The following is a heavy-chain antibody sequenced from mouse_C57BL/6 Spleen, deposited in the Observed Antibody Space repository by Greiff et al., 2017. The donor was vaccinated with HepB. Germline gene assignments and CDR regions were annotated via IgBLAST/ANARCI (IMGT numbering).Heavy chain of an antibody. CDR3: ASQGYYDYSYYAMDY. J-gene: IGHJ4*01. CDR1: GYTFTDYN. D-gene: IGHD2-4*01. CDR2: INPNNGGT. V-gene: IGHV1-22*01. Sequence: EVQLQQSGPELVKPGASVKMSCKASGYTFTDYNMHWVKQSHGKSLEWIGYINPNNGGTSYNQKFKGKATLTVNKSSSTAYMELRSLTSEDSAVYYCASQGYYDYSYYAMDYWGQGTSVTVSS.